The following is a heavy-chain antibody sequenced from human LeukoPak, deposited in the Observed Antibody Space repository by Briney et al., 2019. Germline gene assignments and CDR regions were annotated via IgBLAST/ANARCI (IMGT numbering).Heavy chain of an antibody. CDR1: GGSISSGNW. J-gene: IGHJ4*02. D-gene: IGHD3-9*01. CDR2: IYHSGNT. Sequence: SGTLSLTCAVSGGSISSGNWWSWVRQPPGKGLEWIGEIYHSGNTNYNPSLKSRVTISVDWSKNHFSLKLSSVTAADTAVYYCARESDYDILTGYYFIDSWGQGTLVTVSS. CDR3: ARESDYDILTGYYFIDS. V-gene: IGHV4-4*02.